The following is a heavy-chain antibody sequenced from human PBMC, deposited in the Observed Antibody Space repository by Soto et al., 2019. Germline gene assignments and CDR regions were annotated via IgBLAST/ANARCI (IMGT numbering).Heavy chain of an antibody. Sequence: QVQLVESGGGAVQPGESLRLSCVASGFDFTYYAMHWVRQAPGKGLESVAVMSSDGSKIHHTDSVKGRFTISRANCKNPLYLQMNSLRKEDTAVYFCAKDEGVGGTLGLFDYWGQGTLVSVSS. CDR1: GFDFTYYA. J-gene: IGHJ4*02. CDR3: AKDEGVGGTLGLFDY. D-gene: IGHD1-26*01. CDR2: MSSDGSKI. V-gene: IGHV3-30*18.